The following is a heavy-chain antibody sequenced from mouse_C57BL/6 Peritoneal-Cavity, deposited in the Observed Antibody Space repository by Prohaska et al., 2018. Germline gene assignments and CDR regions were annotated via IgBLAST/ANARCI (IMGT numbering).Heavy chain of an antibody. CDR3: ARSNDYGAWFAY. D-gene: IGHD2-4*01. J-gene: IGHJ3*01. V-gene: IGHV1-53*01. CDR1: GYTFTSYW. CDR2: INPSNGGT. Sequence: GTELVKPGASVKLSCKASGYTFTSYWMHWVKQRPGQGLEWIGNINPSNGGTNYNEKFKSKATLTVDKSSSTAYMQLSSLTSEDSVVYYCARSNDYGAWFAYWGQGTLVTVSA.